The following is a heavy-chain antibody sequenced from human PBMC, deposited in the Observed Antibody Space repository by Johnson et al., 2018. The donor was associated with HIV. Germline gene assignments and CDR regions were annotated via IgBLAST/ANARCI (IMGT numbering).Heavy chain of an antibody. V-gene: IGHV3-23*04. D-gene: IGHD1-26*01. CDR3: AKDPRAVGATRGDAFDI. J-gene: IGHJ3*02. CDR2: ISGSGGST. Sequence: VQLVESGGGVVQPGRSLRLSCAASGFTFSSYAMSWVRQAPGKGLEWVSAISGSGGSTYYADSVKGRFTISRDNSKNTLYLQMNSLRAEDTAVYYCAKDPRAVGATRGDAFDIWGQGTMVTVSS. CDR1: GFTFSSYA.